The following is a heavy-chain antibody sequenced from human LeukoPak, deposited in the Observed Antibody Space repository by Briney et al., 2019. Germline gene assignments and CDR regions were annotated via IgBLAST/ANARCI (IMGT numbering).Heavy chain of an antibody. J-gene: IGHJ4*02. Sequence: GGSLRLSCAASGFTFSSYAMGWVRQAPGKGLEWVSAISGSGGSTYYADSVKGRFTISRDNSKNTLYLQMNSLRAEDTAVYYCAKGMVRGGNVGEDYWGQGTLVTVSS. CDR3: AKGMVRGGNVGEDY. CDR1: GFTFSSYA. D-gene: IGHD3-10*01. CDR2: ISGSGGST. V-gene: IGHV3-23*01.